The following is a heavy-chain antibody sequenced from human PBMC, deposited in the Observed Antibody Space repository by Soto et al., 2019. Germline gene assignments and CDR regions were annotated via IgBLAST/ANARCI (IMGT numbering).Heavy chain of an antibody. D-gene: IGHD3-3*02. V-gene: IGHV3-21*01. CDR2: ITSSGSYV. J-gene: IGHJ6*02. Sequence: PWGSLRLSCVTSGFTFSRNTMNWVRQAPGKGLEWVASITSSGSYVYYADSVKGRFSASRDNAKNSLSLQMDSLRPDDTAIYFCVKDEGIEAMDVWGQGPTVTVSS. CDR1: GFTFSRNT. CDR3: VKDEGIEAMDV.